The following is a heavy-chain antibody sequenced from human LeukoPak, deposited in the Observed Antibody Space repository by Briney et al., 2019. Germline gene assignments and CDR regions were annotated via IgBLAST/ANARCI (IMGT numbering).Heavy chain of an antibody. CDR3: ARDDCCDWPPLYDS. CDR2: ISGSGDNT. J-gene: IGHJ4*02. D-gene: IGHD4-17*01. V-gene: IGHV3-23*01. Sequence: GGSLRLSCAASGFTFSSYAMSWVRQAPGKGLEWVSAISGSGDNTYYADSVKGRFTISRDNSKNTLYLQMNSLRAEDTAVYYCARDDCCDWPPLYDSWGQGTLVTVSS. CDR1: GFTFSSYA.